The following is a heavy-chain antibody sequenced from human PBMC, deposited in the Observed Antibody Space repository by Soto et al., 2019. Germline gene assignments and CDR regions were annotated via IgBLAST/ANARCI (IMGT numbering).Heavy chain of an antibody. CDR2: IKEDGSGE. J-gene: IGHJ4*02. Sequence: GGSLRLSCVVSGVAFSGFWMSWVRQAPGKGLQWVANIKEDGSGESYVDSVKGRFTISRDNAKNSLYLQMKSLRAEDTAVYFCARLITTVATHFWGQGT. CDR3: ARLITTVATHF. CDR1: GVAFSGFW. D-gene: IGHD4-17*01. V-gene: IGHV3-7*01.